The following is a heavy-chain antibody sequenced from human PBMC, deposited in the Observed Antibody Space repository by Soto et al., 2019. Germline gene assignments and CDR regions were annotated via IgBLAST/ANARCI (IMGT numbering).Heavy chain of an antibody. J-gene: IGHJ1*01. CDR2: IWYDGSNK. CDR1: GFTFSSYG. V-gene: IGHV3-33*01. Sequence: GGSLRLSCAASGFTFSSYGMHWVRQAPGKGLEWVAVIWYDGSNKYYADSVKGRFTISRDNSKNTLYLQMNSLRAEDTAVYYCARDPGGPDYYDRTEYFQHWGQGTLVTVSS. D-gene: IGHD3-22*01. CDR3: ARDPGGPDYYDRTEYFQH.